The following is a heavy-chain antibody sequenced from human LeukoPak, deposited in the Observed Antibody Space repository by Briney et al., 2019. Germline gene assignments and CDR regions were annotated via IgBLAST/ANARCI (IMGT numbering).Heavy chain of an antibody. Sequence: GGSLRLSCSVSGFTLSIYWMSWVRQAPGKGLEWAASINQAGSEKNSVDSVQGRFTISRDNAKNSLYLQMNSLRAEDTAVYFCARGLTGWHQNPDYWGQGTLVTVSS. D-gene: IGHD1-20*01. CDR2: INQAGSEK. V-gene: IGHV3-7*01. CDR1: GFTLSIYW. CDR3: ARGLTGWHQNPDY. J-gene: IGHJ4*02.